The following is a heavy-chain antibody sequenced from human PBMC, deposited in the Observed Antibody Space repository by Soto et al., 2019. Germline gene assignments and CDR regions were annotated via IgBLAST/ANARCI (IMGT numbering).Heavy chain of an antibody. D-gene: IGHD3-3*01. Sequence: ASVEVSCKASGYTFTSYDINLVRQATGQGLEWMGWMNPNSGNTGYAQKFQGRVTMTRNTSISTAYMELSSLRSEDTAVYYCARVSDFWRYAFDIWGQGTMVTV. CDR2: MNPNSGNT. J-gene: IGHJ3*02. CDR3: ARVSDFWRYAFDI. CDR1: GYTFTSYD. V-gene: IGHV1-8*01.